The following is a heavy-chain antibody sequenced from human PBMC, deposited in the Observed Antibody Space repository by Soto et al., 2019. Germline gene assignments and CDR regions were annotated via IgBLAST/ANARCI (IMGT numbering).Heavy chain of an antibody. D-gene: IGHD3-9*01. CDR3: ARQPGLDYDILTGYYKGYYFDY. CDR2: IYYSGST. Sequence: SETLSLTCTVSGGSISSSSYYWGWIRQPPGKGLEWIGSIYYSGSTYYNPSLKSRVTISVDTSKNQFSLKLSSVTAADTAVYYCARQPGLDYDILTGYYKGYYFDYWGQGTLVTVSS. V-gene: IGHV4-39*01. CDR1: GGSISSSSYY. J-gene: IGHJ4*02.